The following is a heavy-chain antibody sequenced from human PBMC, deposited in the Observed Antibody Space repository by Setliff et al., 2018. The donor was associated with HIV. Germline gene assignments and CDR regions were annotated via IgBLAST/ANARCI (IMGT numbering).Heavy chain of an antibody. CDR1: GVSISSSTNY. D-gene: IGHD1-26*01. CDR3: ARGWEWGAPLDY. Sequence: SETLSLTCTVSGVSISSSTNYWSWIRLPPGKGLEWIGYIFSSGSTTYNPSLKSRVTISIDTSKNQFSLKVSSVTAADTAVYYCARGWEWGAPLDYWGQGTLVTVSS. J-gene: IGHJ4*02. V-gene: IGHV4-61*01. CDR2: IFSSGST.